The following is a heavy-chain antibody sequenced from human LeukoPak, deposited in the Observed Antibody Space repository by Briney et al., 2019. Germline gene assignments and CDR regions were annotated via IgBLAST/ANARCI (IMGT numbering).Heavy chain of an antibody. CDR3: ARSPPSRDYYYYYMDV. Sequence: SVKVSCKASGGTFSSYAISWVRQAPGQGLEWMGGIIPIFGTANYAQKFQGRVTITTDESTSTAYMELSSLRSEDTAVYYCARSPPSRDYYYYYMDVWGKGTMVTVSS. J-gene: IGHJ6*03. CDR2: IIPIFGTA. V-gene: IGHV1-69*05. CDR1: GGTFSSYA.